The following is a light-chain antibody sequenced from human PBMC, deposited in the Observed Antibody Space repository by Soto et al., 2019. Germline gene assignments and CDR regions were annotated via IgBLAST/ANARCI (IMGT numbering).Light chain of an antibody. CDR1: QSLVYSDGNIY. Sequence: DVVLTQSPLSLPVTLGQPASISCRSTQSLVYSDGNIYLNWFQQRPGQSPRRLIYQVSNRDSGVPDRFSGSGSGTDFTRKISRGEAEDVGVYYCMQGTHWPPITFGQGTRLEIK. CDR3: MQGTHWPPIT. J-gene: IGKJ5*01. CDR2: QVS. V-gene: IGKV2-30*01.